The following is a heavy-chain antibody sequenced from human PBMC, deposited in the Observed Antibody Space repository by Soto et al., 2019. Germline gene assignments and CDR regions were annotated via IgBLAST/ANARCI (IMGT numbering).Heavy chain of an antibody. J-gene: IGHJ6*02. CDR1: GFTFSSYS. CDR3: ARDGAAGSVVGV. V-gene: IGHV3-48*01. D-gene: IGHD2-15*01. CDR2: ISSSSSTI. Sequence: PGWSLRLSCAASGFTFSSYSMNWVRQAPGKGLEWVSYISSSSSTIYYADSVKGRFTISRDNAKNSLYLQMNLLRAEDTSVYYCARDGAAGSVVGVWGQGTTVTVSS.